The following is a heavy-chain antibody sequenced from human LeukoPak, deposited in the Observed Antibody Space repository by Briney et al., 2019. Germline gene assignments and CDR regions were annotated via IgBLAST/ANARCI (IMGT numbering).Heavy chain of an antibody. CDR3: ARVRVMIAFDY. CDR2: IWYDGSNK. CDR1: GFTFSSYG. J-gene: IGHJ4*02. V-gene: IGHV3-33*01. D-gene: IGHD3-22*01. Sequence: GRSLRLSCAASGFTFSSYGMHWVRQAPGKGLEWVAVIWYDGSNKYYADSVKGRFTISRDNSKNTLYLQMNSLRAEDTAVYYCARVRVMIAFDYWGQGTLVTVSS.